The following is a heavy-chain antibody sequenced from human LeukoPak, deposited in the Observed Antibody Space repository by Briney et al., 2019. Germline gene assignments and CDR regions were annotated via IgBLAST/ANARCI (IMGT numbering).Heavy chain of an antibody. Sequence: ASVKVSCKASGGTFNSYAISWVRQAPGQGLEWMGRIIPILGIANYAQKFQGRVTITADKSTSTAYMELSSLRSEDTAVYYCASLGRRHIDYWGQGTLVTVSS. CDR3: ASLGRRHIDY. CDR1: GGTFNSYA. V-gene: IGHV1-69*04. CDR2: IIPILGIA. J-gene: IGHJ4*02.